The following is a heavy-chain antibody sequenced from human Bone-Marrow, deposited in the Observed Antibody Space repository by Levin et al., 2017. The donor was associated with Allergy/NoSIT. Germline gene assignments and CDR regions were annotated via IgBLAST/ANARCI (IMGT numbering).Heavy chain of an antibody. CDR3: AGTYYHDRGGYSPNYYYAMDV. CDR1: GGSFSSYV. J-gene: IGHJ6*02. D-gene: IGHD3-22*01. V-gene: IGHV1-69*06. Sequence: ASVKVSCKASGGSFSSYVISWLRQAPGQGLEWMGGIIPMFPATNYPQKFQGRVTITADTSTSTAYMEVSSLRSEDTAVYYCAGTYYHDRGGYSPNYYYAMDVWGQGTTVTVSS. CDR2: IIPMFPAT.